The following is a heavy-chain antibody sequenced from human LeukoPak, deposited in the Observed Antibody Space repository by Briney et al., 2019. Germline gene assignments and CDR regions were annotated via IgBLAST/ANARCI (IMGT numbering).Heavy chain of an antibody. CDR2: IYTSGST. J-gene: IGHJ6*03. CDR1: GGSISSYY. Sequence: SETLSLTCTVSGGSISSYYWSWIRQPPGKGLNLIGYIYTSGSTNYNPSLKSRVTISVDTSKNQFSLKLSSVTAADTAVYYCVRDSMRWGYYYMDVWGKGTTVTVSS. V-gene: IGHV4-4*09. CDR3: VRDSMRWGYYYMDV. D-gene: IGHD4-23*01.